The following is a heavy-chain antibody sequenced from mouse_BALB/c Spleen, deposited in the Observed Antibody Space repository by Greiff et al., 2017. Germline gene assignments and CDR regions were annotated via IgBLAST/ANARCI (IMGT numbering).Heavy chain of an antibody. CDR1: GYTFTSYV. CDR3: ARERAHYYGCPGY. CDR2: INPYNDGT. Sequence: VQLQQSGPELVKPGASVKMSCKASGYTFTSYVMHWVKQKPGQGLEWIGYINPYNDGTKYTEKFTGKATLTSDKSSSTAYMELSSLTSEDSAVYYCARERAHYYGCPGYWGQGTTLTVSS. V-gene: IGHV1-14*01. J-gene: IGHJ2*01. D-gene: IGHD1-2*01.